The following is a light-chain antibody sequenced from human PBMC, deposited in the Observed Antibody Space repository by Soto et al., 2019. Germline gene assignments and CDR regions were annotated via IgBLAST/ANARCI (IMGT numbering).Light chain of an antibody. J-gene: IGLJ1*01. V-gene: IGLV1-44*01. CDR3: AAWDDRLNGYV. CDR1: TSNIGSRT. CDR2: ENN. Sequence: QAVVTQPTSASGTPGQRVTISCSGSTSNIGSRTVNWYQHLPGTAPKLLIYENNQRPSGVPDRFSGSKSGTSASLAISGLQSEDEGDYYCAAWDDRLNGYVFGTGTKLTVL.